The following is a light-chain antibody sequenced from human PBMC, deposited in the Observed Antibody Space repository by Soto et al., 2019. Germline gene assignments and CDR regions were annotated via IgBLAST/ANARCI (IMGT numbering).Light chain of an antibody. J-gene: IGLJ1*01. Sequence: QSALTQPRSVSGSPGQSVTISCAGTSSDVGGYNYVSWYQQLPGKAPKLMIYDVTKRPSGVPHRFSGSKSGNMASLTISGLQAEDEADYYCCSYAGTFTFVFGAGTKLTVL. CDR3: CSYAGTFTFV. CDR2: DVT. CDR1: SSDVGGYNY. V-gene: IGLV2-11*01.